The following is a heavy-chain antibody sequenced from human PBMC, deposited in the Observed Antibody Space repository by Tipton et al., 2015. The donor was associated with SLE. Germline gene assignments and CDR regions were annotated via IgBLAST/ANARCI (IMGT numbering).Heavy chain of an antibody. CDR2: IVPSFRTP. V-gene: IGHV1-69*05. CDR3: AKIDRSRIGTFQH. Sequence: QLVQSGAEVKKPGSSVKVSCKASGGTIISYGITWVRQAPGQGLEWMGGIVPSFRTPKIAQDFKGRVAITTDESRTTVYMELTSLRSEDTAVYYCAKIDRSRIGTFQHWGQGTLVTVSS. J-gene: IGHJ1*01. CDR1: GGTIISYG. D-gene: IGHD3-22*01.